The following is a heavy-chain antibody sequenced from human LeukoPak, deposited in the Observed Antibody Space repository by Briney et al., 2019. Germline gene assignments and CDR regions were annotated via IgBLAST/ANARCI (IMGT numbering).Heavy chain of an antibody. Sequence: GGSLRLSCAASGFASGFTFSSYAMSWVRQASGKGLEWVGRIRSKANSYATAYAASVKGRFTISRDDSKNTAYLQMNSLKTEDTAVYYCTRGGPEADSDYYYYYMDVWGKGTTVTVSS. D-gene: IGHD2-15*01. V-gene: IGHV3-73*01. CDR3: TRGGPEADSDYYYYYMDV. CDR1: GFASGFTFSSYA. J-gene: IGHJ6*03. CDR2: IRSKANSYAT.